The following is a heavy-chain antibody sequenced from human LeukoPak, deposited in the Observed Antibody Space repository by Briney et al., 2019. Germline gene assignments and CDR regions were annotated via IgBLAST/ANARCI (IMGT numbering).Heavy chain of an antibody. J-gene: IGHJ4*02. CDR3: ARRYDSFEY. V-gene: IGHV4-59*01. Sequence: PSETLSLTCTVSGRSISGYYWHWIRQSPGMGLEWIGYINYSGTTNYNPCLRSRVNISVDTPNIQFSLNLGYATAADMSVYYSARRYDSFEYWGQGILVTVSS. CDR2: INYSGTT. D-gene: IGHD3-9*01. CDR1: GRSISGYY.